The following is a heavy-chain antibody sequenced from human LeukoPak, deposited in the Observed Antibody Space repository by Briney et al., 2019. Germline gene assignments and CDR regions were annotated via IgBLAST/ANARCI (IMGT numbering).Heavy chain of an antibody. V-gene: IGHV4-59*01. D-gene: IGHD3/OR15-3a*01. CDR3: ARVDSGHFDY. Sequence: SETLSLTRTVSGGSISGYYWSWIRQPPGKGLEWIGSSFYTGSTDYNPSLKSRVTISVDTSKNQLSLKLTSVTAADTAAYYCARVDSGHFDYWGQGALVTVSS. J-gene: IGHJ4*02. CDR1: GGSISGYY. CDR2: SFYTGST.